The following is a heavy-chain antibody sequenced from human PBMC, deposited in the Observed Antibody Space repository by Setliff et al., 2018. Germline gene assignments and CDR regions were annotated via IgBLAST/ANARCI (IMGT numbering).Heavy chain of an antibody. V-gene: IGHV1-18*01. J-gene: IGHJ3*01. CDR3: ARLVRESGTYPSDAFDL. D-gene: IGHD1-26*01. CDR1: GYTFTDFG. Sequence: ASVKVSCKASGYTFTDFGINWVRQAPGQGLEWVGWISPYSGNTYSAQRFQDRVTLTTDTSTSTAYLEVKSLTSDDTAVYYCARLVRESGTYPSDAFDLWGQGTMVTVSS. CDR2: ISPYSGNT.